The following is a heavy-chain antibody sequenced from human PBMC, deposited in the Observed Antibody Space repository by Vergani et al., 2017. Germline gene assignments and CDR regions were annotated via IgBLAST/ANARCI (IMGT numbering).Heavy chain of an antibody. CDR1: GFTSAGYA. CDR2: ISWNSNRI. J-gene: IGHJ5*02. Sequence: VQLEESGGGLVLPGRSLRLSCVASGFTSAGYAMHWVRQAPGKGLEWVSGISWNSNRIGYAGSVKGRFTISRDKAKNSLYLQMNSLRAEDTALCYCAKDLGTSSGGGWFDPWGQGTLVTVSS. V-gene: IGHV3-9*02. D-gene: IGHD6-6*01. CDR3: AKDLGTSSGGGWFDP.